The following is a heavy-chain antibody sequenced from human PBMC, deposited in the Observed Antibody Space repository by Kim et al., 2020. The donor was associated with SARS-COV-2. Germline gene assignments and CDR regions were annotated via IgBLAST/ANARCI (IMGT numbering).Heavy chain of an antibody. CDR3: ASGGNVCGEY. D-gene: IGHD3-16*01. Sequence: GGSLRLSCAASGCTFSSYWMTWVRQAPGKGLEWVANIKQDGTEKYYVDSVKGRLTISRDNTNNSVFLQMDSLRAEDTAVDYCASGGNVCGEYWGQGTLVTVSS. J-gene: IGHJ4*02. CDR1: GCTFSSYW. V-gene: IGHV3-7*03. CDR2: IKQDGTEK.